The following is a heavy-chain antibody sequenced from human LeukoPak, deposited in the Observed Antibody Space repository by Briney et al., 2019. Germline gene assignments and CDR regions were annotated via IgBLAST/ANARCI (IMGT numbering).Heavy chain of an antibody. CDR1: GGTFSSYA. CDR3: ASARSEYGAAGS. CDR2: IIPIFGTA. D-gene: IGHD6-13*01. J-gene: IGHJ5*02. Sequence: SVKVSCKASGGTFSSYAISWVRQAPGQGLEWMGGIIPIFGTANYAQKFQGRVTITADKSTSTAYMELSSLRSEDTAVYNCASARSEYGAAGSWGQGTLVTVSS. V-gene: IGHV1-69*06.